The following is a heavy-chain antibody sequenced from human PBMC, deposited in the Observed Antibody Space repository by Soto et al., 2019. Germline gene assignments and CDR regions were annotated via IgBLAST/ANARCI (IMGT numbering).Heavy chain of an antibody. CDR2: IWYDGSNK. CDR1: GFTFSSYG. CDR3: AAAAGNEGWFDP. J-gene: IGHJ5*02. V-gene: IGHV3-33*01. D-gene: IGHD6-13*01. Sequence: QVQLVESGGGVVQPGRSLRLSCAASGFTFSSYGMHWVRQAPGKGLEWVAVIWYDGSNKYYADSVKGRFTISRDNSKNTLYLQRNSLRAEDTAVYYCAAAAGNEGWFDPWGQGTLVTVSS.